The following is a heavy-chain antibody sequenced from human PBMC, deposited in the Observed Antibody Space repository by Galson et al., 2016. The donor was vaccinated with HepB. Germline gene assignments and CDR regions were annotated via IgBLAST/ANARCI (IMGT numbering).Heavy chain of an antibody. CDR2: VKQDGSEK. D-gene: IGHD5-18*01. V-gene: IGHV3-7*04. Sequence: SLRLSCAASGFPLSSFRMNWVRQAPGKGLQWVANVKQDGSEKYYAESVKGRFTISRDNARNSMFLQMNSLRPDDTAVYYCGRAQWIPARRAAYFDYWGQGILVTVSS. CDR1: GFPLSSFR. J-gene: IGHJ4*02. CDR3: GRAQWIPARRAAYFDY.